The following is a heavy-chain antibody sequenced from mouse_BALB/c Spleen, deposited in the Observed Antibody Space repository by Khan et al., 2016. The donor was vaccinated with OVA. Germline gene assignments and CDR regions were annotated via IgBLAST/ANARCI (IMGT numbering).Heavy chain of an antibody. CDR2: ISYDGSN. V-gene: IGHV3-6*02. Sequence: EVQLQESGPGLVKPSQSLSLTCSVTDYSITSGYYWNWIRQFPGNKLEWMGYISYDGSNNYNPSLKNRISITRNTYKNQFYLKLHAVNTADTATSYCAIPHMYDGYYFDYCGQGTTLPVSS. CDR1: DYSITSGYY. J-gene: IGHJ2*01. CDR3: AIPHMYDGYYFDY. D-gene: IGHD2-14*01.